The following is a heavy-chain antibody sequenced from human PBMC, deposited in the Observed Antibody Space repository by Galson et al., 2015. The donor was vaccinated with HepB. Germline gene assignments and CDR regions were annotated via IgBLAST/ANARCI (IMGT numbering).Heavy chain of an antibody. J-gene: IGHJ3*02. D-gene: IGHD2-15*01. Sequence: SVKVSCKASGYTFTSYGISWVRQAPGQGLEWMGWISAYNGNTNYAQKLQGRVTMTTDTSTSTAYMELRSLRSDDTAVYYCARDSGYCSGGSCYGGLDAFDIWGQGTMVTVSS. CDR1: GYTFTSYG. V-gene: IGHV1-18*04. CDR2: ISAYNGNT. CDR3: ARDSGYCSGGSCYGGLDAFDI.